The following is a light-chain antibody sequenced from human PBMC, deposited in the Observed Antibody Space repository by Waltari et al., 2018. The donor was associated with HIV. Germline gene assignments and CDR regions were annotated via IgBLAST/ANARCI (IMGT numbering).Light chain of an antibody. Sequence: QSVLTQPPSASGTPGQRVTISCSGSSSNLGSNYVYWYQQLPGAAPKPLIYTNNQRPSGVPDRFSGSKSGTSASLAITGLRSEDEADYYCATWDDSLSGYVFGTGTKVTVL. CDR2: TNN. V-gene: IGLV1-47*01. CDR3: ATWDDSLSGYV. J-gene: IGLJ1*01. CDR1: SSNLGSNY.